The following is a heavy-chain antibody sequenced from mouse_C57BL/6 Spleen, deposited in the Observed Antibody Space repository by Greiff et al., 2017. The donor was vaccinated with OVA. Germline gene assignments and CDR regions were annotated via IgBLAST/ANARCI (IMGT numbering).Heavy chain of an antibody. J-gene: IGHJ2*01. Sequence: EVQLQQSGPELVKPGASVKISCKASGYSFTGYYMNWVKQSPEKSLEWIGEINPSTGGTTYNQKFKAKATLTVDKSSSTAYMQLKSLTSEDSAVYYCARGKDSNYVFDYWGQGTTLTVSS. CDR1: GYSFTGYY. D-gene: IGHD2-5*01. V-gene: IGHV1-42*01. CDR3: ARGKDSNYVFDY. CDR2: INPSTGGT.